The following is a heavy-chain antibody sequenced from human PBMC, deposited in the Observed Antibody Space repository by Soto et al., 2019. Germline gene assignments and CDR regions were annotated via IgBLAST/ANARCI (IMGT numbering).Heavy chain of an antibody. Sequence: GGSLRLSCAASGFTFSSYEMNWVRQAPGKALEWVSYISSSGSTIYYADSVKGRLTISRDNDKNSLYLQMNSLRAEDTAVYYCARGPGQWLVDVYYGMDVWGQGTTVTVSS. D-gene: IGHD6-19*01. CDR1: GFTFSSYE. V-gene: IGHV3-48*03. CDR2: ISSSGSTI. J-gene: IGHJ6*02. CDR3: ARGPGQWLVDVYYGMDV.